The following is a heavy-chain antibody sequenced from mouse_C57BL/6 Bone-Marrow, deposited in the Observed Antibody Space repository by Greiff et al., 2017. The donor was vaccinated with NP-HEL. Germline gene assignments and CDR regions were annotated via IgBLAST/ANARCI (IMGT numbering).Heavy chain of an antibody. Sequence: QVQLQQPGAELVKPGASVKLSCKASGYTFTSYWMHWVKQRPGQGLEWIGMIHPNSGSTNYNEKFKSKATLTVDKSSSTAYMQLSSLTSEDSAVYYCAIGYYGILYAMDYWGQGTSVTVSS. V-gene: IGHV1-64*01. J-gene: IGHJ4*01. CDR3: AIGYYGILYAMDY. D-gene: IGHD2-1*01. CDR2: IHPNSGST. CDR1: GYTFTSYW.